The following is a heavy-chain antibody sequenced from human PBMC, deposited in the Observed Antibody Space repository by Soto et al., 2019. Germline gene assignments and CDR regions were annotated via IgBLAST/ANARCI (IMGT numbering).Heavy chain of an antibody. CDR2: INHSGST. V-gene: IGHV4-34*01. D-gene: IGHD6-6*01. J-gene: IGHJ5*02. CDR3: AREFRDGSNTRLAFDP. CDR1: GGSFSGYY. Sequence: SETLSLTCAVYGGSFSGYYWTWIRQPPGTGLEWIGEINHSGSTNYNPSLKSRVTISVDTSKNQFSLKLTSVTAEDTAMYYCAREFRDGSNTRLAFDPWGQVTLVTVS.